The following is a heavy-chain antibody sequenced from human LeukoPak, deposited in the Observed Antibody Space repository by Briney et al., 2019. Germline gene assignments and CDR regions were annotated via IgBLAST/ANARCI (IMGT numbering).Heavy chain of an antibody. CDR2: INHSGST. J-gene: IGHJ4*02. V-gene: IGHV4-34*01. CDR1: GGSFSGFY. D-gene: IGHD3-22*01. Sequence: KPSETLSPTCAVYGGSFSGFYWSWIRQPPGKGLEWIGEINHSGSTNYNPSLKSRVTISVDTSKNQFSLKLSSVTAADTAVYYCAPILGEDYYDSSEWGQGTLVTVSS. CDR3: APILGEDYYDSSE.